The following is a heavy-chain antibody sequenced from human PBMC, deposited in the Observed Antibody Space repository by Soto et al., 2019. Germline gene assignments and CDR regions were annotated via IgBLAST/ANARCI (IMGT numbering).Heavy chain of an antibody. D-gene: IGHD6-19*01. J-gene: IGHJ5*02. CDR1: GFTFSSYA. CDR3: ANSIFGSGANRNWFDP. CDR2: ISGSGGST. V-gene: IGHV3-23*01. Sequence: EVQLLESGGGLVQPGGSLRLSCAASGFTFSSYAMSWVRQAPGKGLEWVSAISGSGGSTYYADSVKGRFTISRDNSKNTLYLQMNSLRAEDTAVYYCANSIFGSGANRNWFDPWGQGTLVTVSS.